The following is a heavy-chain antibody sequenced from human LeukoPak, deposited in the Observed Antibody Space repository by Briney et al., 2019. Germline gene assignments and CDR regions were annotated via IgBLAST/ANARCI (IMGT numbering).Heavy chain of an antibody. V-gene: IGHV1-18*04. CDR2: ISAYNGNT. J-gene: IGHJ6*04. CDR1: GYTFTSYG. CDR3: ARGADIAVAGPGGMDV. D-gene: IGHD6-19*01. Sequence: ASVKVSCKASGYTFTSYGISWVRQAPGQGLEWMGWISAYNGNTNYAQKLQGRVTMTTDTSTSTAYMELRSLRSDDTAVYYRARGADIAVAGPGGMDVWGKGTTVTVSS.